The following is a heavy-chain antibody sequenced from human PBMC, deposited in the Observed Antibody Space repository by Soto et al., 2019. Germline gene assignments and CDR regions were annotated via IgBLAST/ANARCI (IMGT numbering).Heavy chain of an antibody. Sequence: PSETLSLTCAVYGGSFSGYYWSWIRQPPGKGLEWIGEINHSGSTNYNPSLKSRVTISVDTSKNQFSLKLSSVTAADTAVYYCARDVPMATTYYYYYGMDVWGQGTTVTVSS. J-gene: IGHJ6*02. D-gene: IGHD5-12*01. V-gene: IGHV4-34*01. CDR3: ARDVPMATTYYYYYGMDV. CDR1: GGSFSGYY. CDR2: INHSGST.